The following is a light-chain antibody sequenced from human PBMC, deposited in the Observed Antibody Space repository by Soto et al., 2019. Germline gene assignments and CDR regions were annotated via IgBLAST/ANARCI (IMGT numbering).Light chain of an antibody. V-gene: IGKV3D-20*02. CDR3: QQRSNWPSIT. J-gene: IGKJ5*01. CDR2: GAS. CDR1: QRVISSY. Sequence: EIVLTQSPGTLSLSPGERATLSCRAIQRVISSYLAWYQQKPGQAPRLLIYGASSRATGIPDRFSGSGSGTDFTLTINSLEPEDSAVYYCQQRSNWPSITFGQGTRLEIK.